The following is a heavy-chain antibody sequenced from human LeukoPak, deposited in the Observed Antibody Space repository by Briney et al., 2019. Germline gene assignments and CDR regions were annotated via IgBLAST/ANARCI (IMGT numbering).Heavy chain of an antibody. CDR3: ASRSSGWSCFDY. CDR2: VHYSGST. Sequence: PSETLSLTCSLSGGSSSSHYWSWIRQPPGKGLEWIRYVHYSGSTNYNPSLKSRVTISVDTSKNQFSLKLSSVTAADTAVYYCASRSSGWSCFDYWGQGTLVTVSS. CDR1: GGSSSSHY. J-gene: IGHJ4*02. V-gene: IGHV4-59*11. D-gene: IGHD6-19*01.